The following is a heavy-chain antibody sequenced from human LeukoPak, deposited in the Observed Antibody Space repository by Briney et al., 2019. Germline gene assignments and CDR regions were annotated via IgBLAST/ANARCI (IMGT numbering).Heavy chain of an antibody. J-gene: IGHJ6*03. CDR3: ARVGEYGSGSYLDYYYYMDV. Sequence: ASVKVSRKASGYTFTSYDINWVRPAPGQGLEWMGWINPNSGGTNYAQKFQGRVTMTRDTSIRTAYMELSRLRADDTAVYYCARVGEYGSGSYLDYYYYMDVWGKGTTVTVSS. V-gene: IGHV1-2*02. CDR2: INPNSGGT. CDR1: GYTFTSYD. D-gene: IGHD3-10*01.